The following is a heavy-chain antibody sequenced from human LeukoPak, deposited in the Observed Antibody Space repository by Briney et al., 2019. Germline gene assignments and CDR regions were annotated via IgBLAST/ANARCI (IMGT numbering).Heavy chain of an antibody. D-gene: IGHD4-11*01. J-gene: IGHJ4*02. V-gene: IGHV3-48*04. Sequence: PGGSLRLSCAASGFTFSSYSMNWVRQAPGKGLEWVSYISNSSSTIYYADSVKGRFTISRDNAKNSLYLQMNSLRAEDTAVYYCATTPPFDYWGQGTLVTVSS. CDR2: ISNSSSTI. CDR1: GFTFSSYS. CDR3: ATTPPFDY.